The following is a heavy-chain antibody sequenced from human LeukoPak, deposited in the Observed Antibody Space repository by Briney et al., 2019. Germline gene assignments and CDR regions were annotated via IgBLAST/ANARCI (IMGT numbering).Heavy chain of an antibody. Sequence: ASVKVSCKTSGYTFTGYYMHWVRQAPGQGLEWMGWINPNSGDTNYAQKFQGRVTMTRDTSISTAYMELSRLRSDDTAVYYCARDLNHDTKGRYFDYWGQGTLVTVSS. CDR2: INPNSGDT. V-gene: IGHV1-2*02. CDR1: GYTFTGYY. D-gene: IGHD3-10*01. J-gene: IGHJ4*02. CDR3: ARDLNHDTKGRYFDY.